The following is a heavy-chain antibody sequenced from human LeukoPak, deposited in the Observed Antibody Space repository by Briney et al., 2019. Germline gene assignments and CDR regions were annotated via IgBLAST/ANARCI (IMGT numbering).Heavy chain of an antibody. J-gene: IGHJ4*02. V-gene: IGHV3-74*01. CDR1: GFTFSDYW. CDR2: INSDGRIT. CDR3: AKDSSVYHYDSRSLDY. Sequence: GGSLRPSCAASGFTFSDYWMHWVRQAPGKGLVGVSRINSDGRITSYADSVKGRFTISRDNSKNTLYLQMNSLRAEDTAVYYCAKDSSVYHYDSRSLDYWGLGTLVTVSS. D-gene: IGHD3-22*01.